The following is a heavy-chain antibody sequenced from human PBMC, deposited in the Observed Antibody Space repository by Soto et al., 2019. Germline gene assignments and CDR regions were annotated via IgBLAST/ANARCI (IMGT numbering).Heavy chain of an antibody. Sequence: EVQLVESGGGLVQPGGSLRLSCAASGIRISDYWMSWVRQVPGKGPEWVSRIKNDGSVTSYADSVKGRFSISRDNAKNTLYLQMNSLRAEDTAVYYCARSDWFAPWGQGTLVTVSS. CDR2: IKNDGSVT. J-gene: IGHJ5*02. CDR1: GIRISDYW. V-gene: IGHV3-74*01. CDR3: ARSDWFAP.